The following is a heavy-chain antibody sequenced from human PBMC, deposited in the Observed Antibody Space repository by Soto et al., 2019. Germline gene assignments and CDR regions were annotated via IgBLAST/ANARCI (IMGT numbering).Heavy chain of an antibody. J-gene: IGHJ6*02. CDR2: VYYSGST. V-gene: IGHV4-30-4*01. CDR1: DGSISSVDYY. CDR3: ARARMVAYYYGMDV. D-gene: IGHD3-10*01. Sequence: SETLSLTYPVSDGSISSVDYYWSWIRRPPGKGLEWIGYVYYSGSTYYNPSLKSRVTISVDTSKNQFSLKLSSVTAADTAVYYCARARMVAYYYGMDVWGQGTTVTVSS.